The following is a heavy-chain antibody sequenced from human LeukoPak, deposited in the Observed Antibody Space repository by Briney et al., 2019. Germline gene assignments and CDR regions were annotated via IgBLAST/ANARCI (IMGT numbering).Heavy chain of an antibody. D-gene: IGHD3-9*01. Sequence: PSETLSLTCTVSGGSIGTSNYYWGWIRQPPGKGLEWIGSIYHSGSTYYNPSLKSRVTISVDTSKNQFSLKLSSVTAADTAVYYCARDGQYDILTGYAFDIWGQGTMVTVSS. V-gene: IGHV4-39*07. J-gene: IGHJ3*02. CDR1: GGSIGTSNYY. CDR3: ARDGQYDILTGYAFDI. CDR2: IYHSGST.